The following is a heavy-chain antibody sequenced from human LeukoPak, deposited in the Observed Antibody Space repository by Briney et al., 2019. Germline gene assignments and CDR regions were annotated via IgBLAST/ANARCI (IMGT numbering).Heavy chain of an antibody. CDR1: GGTLSSYA. CDR3: AREGVPEYYFDY. CDR2: IIPIFGIA. V-gene: IGHV1-69*04. D-gene: IGHD1-14*01. J-gene: IGHJ4*02. Sequence: SVKVSWKASGGTLSSYAISWVRQAPGQGLEWMGRIIPIFGIANYAQKFQGRVTITADKSTSTAYMELSSLRSEDTAVYYCAREGVPEYYFDYWGQGTLVTVSS.